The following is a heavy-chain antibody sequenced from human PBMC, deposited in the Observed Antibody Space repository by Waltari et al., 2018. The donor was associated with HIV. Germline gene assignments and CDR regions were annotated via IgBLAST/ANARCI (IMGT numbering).Heavy chain of an antibody. CDR1: GGSISSHGYS. D-gene: IGHD3-16*01. CDR2: IYHSGST. CDR3: TGSSWVPYY. V-gene: IGHV4-31*03. J-gene: IGHJ4*02. Sequence: QVQLQESGPGLVRPSQTLSLTCNVSGGSISSHGYSWSWIRQSPGKGLEWIGYIYHSGSTYYTPSLKSRVSISMDTSKNQFSLNVRSATAADTAVYYCTGSSWVPYYWGQGILVTV.